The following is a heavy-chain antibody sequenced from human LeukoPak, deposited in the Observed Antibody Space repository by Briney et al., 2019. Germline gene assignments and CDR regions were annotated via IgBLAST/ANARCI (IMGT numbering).Heavy chain of an antibody. CDR3: TRGPQYSYSDY. V-gene: IGHV6-1*01. Sequence: SQTLSLTCAISGDSVSSNSAAWNWIRLSPSRGLEWLGRTYYRSKWYSDYAVSVESRISINPDTSKNQVSLQLNSVTPEDTAVYFCTRGPQYSYSDYWGQGILVTVSS. CDR1: GDSVSSNSAA. D-gene: IGHD5-18*01. CDR2: TYYRSKWYS. J-gene: IGHJ4*02.